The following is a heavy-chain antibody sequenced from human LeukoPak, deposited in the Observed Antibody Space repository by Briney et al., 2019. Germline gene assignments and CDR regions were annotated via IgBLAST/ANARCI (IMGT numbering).Heavy chain of an antibody. V-gene: IGHV1-2*02. Sequence: GASVKVSCKASGYTFTGYYMHWVRQAPGQGLEWMGWINPNSGGTNYAQKFQGRVTMTRDTSISTAYMELSRLRSDDTAVYCCARDRGYRRSWNYEYWGQGTLVTVSS. CDR3: ARDRGYRRSWNYEY. CDR2: INPNSGGT. CDR1: GYTFTGYY. D-gene: IGHD6-13*01. J-gene: IGHJ4*02.